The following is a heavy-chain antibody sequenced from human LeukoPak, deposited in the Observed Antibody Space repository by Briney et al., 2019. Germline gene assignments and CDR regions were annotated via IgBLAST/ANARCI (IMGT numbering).Heavy chain of an antibody. CDR3: ARLSRYCVSTSCSVY. J-gene: IGHJ4*02. V-gene: IGHV4-34*01. Sequence: PSETLSLTCAVYGGSFSGYYWSWIRQPPGKGLEWIGEINHSGSTNYNPSLKSRVTISVDTSKGQFSLKLTSVTAADTAVYYCARLSRYCVSTSCSVYWGQGTLVTVSS. CDR2: INHSGST. D-gene: IGHD2-2*01. CDR1: GGSFSGYY.